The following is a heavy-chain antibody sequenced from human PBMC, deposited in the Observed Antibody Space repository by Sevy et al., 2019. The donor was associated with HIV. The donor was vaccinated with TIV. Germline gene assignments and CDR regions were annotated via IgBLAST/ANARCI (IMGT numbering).Heavy chain of an antibody. V-gene: IGHV3-7*01. D-gene: IGHD3-3*01. Sequence: GGFLRLSCAASGFTFSSYWMSWVRQAPGKGLEWVANIKQDGSEKYYVDSVKGRFTISRDNAKNSLYLQMNSLRAEDTAVYYCARAGDFWSGYYTACFDYWGQGTLVTVSS. CDR1: GFTFSSYW. CDR2: IKQDGSEK. CDR3: ARAGDFWSGYYTACFDY. J-gene: IGHJ4*02.